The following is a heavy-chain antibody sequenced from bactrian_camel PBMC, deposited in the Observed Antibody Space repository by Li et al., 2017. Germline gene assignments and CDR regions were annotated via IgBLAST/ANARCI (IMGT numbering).Heavy chain of an antibody. D-gene: IGHD2*01. Sequence: HVQLVESGGGSVQAGGSLRLSCAASGFTYSKKCMGWFRQAPGKEREGVAAFGSLDFRTYADSVKGRFTVSKDTARNTLTLQMDDLKPEDSAMYYCAADGRALSPLDGQWYRMWGHGTQVTVS. CDR3: AADGRALSPLDGQWYRM. J-gene: IGHJ4*01. CDR2: FGSLDFR. V-gene: IGHV3S53*01. CDR1: GFTYSKKC.